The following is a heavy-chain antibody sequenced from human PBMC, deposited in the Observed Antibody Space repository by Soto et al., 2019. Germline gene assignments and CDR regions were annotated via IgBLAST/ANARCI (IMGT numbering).Heavy chain of an antibody. CDR2: ISYDGTNE. J-gene: IGHJ6*02. V-gene: IGHV3-30-3*01. Sequence: QVQLVESGGGVVQPGRSLRLSCAASGFTFSSYPMDWVRQAPGKGLEWVAVISYDGTNEHYADSVKGRFTISRDNSKNTLYLQMNNLRAEDTAVYYCARPCLYSSNPHYYYYGMDVWGQGTTVTVSS. D-gene: IGHD6-13*01. CDR1: GFTFSSYP. CDR3: ARPCLYSSNPHYYYYGMDV.